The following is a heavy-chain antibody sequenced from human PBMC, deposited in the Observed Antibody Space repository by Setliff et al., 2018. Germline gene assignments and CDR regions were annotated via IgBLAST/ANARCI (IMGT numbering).Heavy chain of an antibody. CDR2: ISAYNGDT. J-gene: IGHJ6*02. CDR1: GYTFTSYG. Sequence: ASVKVSCKASGYTFTSYGISWVRQAPGQGLEWMGWISAYNGDTNYAQKLQGRVTMTTDTSTSTAYMELRSLRSDDTAVYYCARGGLGGYGLYYYYYGMDVWGQGTTVTVSS. D-gene: IGHD5-12*01. CDR3: ARGGLGGYGLYYYYYGMDV. V-gene: IGHV1-18*01.